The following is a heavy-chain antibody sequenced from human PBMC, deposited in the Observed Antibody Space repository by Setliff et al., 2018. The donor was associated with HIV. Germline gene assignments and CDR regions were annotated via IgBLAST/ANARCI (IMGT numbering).Heavy chain of an antibody. CDR2: IYHSGST. Sequence: PSETLSLTCAVSGFSISSGYYWGWIRQPPGKGLEWIGIIYHSGSTYYNPSLKSRVTISVDTSKNQFSLKLSSVTAADTAVYYCARRNVVVPAALDYWGQGTLVTVPQ. J-gene: IGHJ4*02. V-gene: IGHV4-38-2*01. CDR3: ARRNVVVPAALDY. D-gene: IGHD2-2*01. CDR1: GFSISSGYY.